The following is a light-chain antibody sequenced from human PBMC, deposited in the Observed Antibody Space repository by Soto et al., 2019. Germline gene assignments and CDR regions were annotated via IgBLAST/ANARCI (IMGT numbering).Light chain of an antibody. CDR2: LNSDGSH. V-gene: IGLV4-69*01. CDR1: RGHSNYA. Sequence: QPVLTQSPSASASLGASVKLTCTLSRGHSNYAIAWHQQQSEKGPRYLMKLNSDGSHSKGDGIPDRFSGSSSGAERYLTISSRQYEDEADYYCQTWGSGIVVFGGGTKLTVL. J-gene: IGLJ2*01. CDR3: QTWGSGIVV.